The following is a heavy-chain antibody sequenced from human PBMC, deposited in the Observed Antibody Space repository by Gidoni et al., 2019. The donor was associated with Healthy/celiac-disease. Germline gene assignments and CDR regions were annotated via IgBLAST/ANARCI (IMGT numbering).Heavy chain of an antibody. J-gene: IGHJ4*02. D-gene: IGHD6-13*01. CDR2: IYYSGST. CDR3: ASGNHIAAAGPNFDY. CDR1: GGSISSSSYY. V-gene: IGHV4-39*01. Sequence: LQLQESGPGLVKPSETLSLTCTVSGGSISSSSYYWGWIRQPPGKGLEWIGSIYYSGSTYYNPSLKSRVTISVDTSKNQFSLKLSSVTAADTAVYYCASGNHIAAAGPNFDYWGQGTLVTVSS.